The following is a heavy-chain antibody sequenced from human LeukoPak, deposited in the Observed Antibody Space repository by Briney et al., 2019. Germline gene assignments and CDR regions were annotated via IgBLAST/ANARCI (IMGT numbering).Heavy chain of an antibody. CDR1: GFTFRRYW. CDR3: ARDDIATYDY. CDR2: IKGDGSEK. V-gene: IGHV3-7*01. J-gene: IGHJ4*02. D-gene: IGHD2-15*01. Sequence: SGGSLRLSCAASGFTFRRYWMSWVRQAPGKGLEWLANIKGDGSEKYYVDSVKGRFTISRDNAKNSLYLQMNSLRAEDTAVYYCARDDIATYDYWGQGTLVTVSS.